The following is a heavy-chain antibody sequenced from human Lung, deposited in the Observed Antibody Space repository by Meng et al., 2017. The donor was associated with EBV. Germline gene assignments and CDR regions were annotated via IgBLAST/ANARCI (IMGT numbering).Heavy chain of an antibody. CDR2: LGAHDGDT. J-gene: IGHJ4*02. Sequence: VRAWAGGKGDGAPGKVSLKASTYTFTGDGVGRFRQAPGQGLEWMAWLGAHDGDTSHAPRFQGRVTVTADRPTATAYMEPRNLRSDDTAVYYCSRGTPGRRYADYWGQGTLVTVSS. CDR3: SRGTPGRRYADY. V-gene: IGHV1-18*01. CDR1: TYTFTGDG. D-gene: IGHD3-10*01.